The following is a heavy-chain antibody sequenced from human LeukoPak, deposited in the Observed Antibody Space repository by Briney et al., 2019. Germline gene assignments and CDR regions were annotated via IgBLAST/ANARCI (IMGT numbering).Heavy chain of an antibody. Sequence: GGSLRLSCEASGFTFSSYAMSWVRQAPGKGLEWVSGIIDSGDITYYANSVKGRFTISRDNSKNTLYLQMNSLRAEDTAVYYCAKVHYTASFPGSFPGRNYFDSWGQGSLVTVSS. J-gene: IGHJ4*02. V-gene: IGHV3-23*01. CDR1: GFTFSSYA. CDR3: AKVHYTASFPGSFPGRNYFDS. CDR2: IIDSGDIT. D-gene: IGHD1-26*01.